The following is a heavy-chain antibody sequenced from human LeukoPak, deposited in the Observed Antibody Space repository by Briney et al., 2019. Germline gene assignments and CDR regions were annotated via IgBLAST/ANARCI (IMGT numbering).Heavy chain of an antibody. J-gene: IGHJ6*02. CDR2: ISGVASDT. Sequence: GGSLRLSCTASGFTFSDYYMTWVRQAPGKGLEWVSYISGVASDTYYADSVKGRFTISRDNAKNSVYLQMNSLRAGDTAVYYCARGGAHGMDVWGQGTTVTVSS. D-gene: IGHD1-26*01. CDR3: ARGGAHGMDV. CDR1: GFTFSDYY. V-gene: IGHV3-11*01.